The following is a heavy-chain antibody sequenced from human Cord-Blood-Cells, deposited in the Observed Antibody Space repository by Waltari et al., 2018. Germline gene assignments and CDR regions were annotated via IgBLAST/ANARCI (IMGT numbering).Heavy chain of an antibody. Sequence: QVQLVESGGGVVQPGRSLRLSCAASGFTFSSNGMHCVRKAPGTGLEWVAVIWYDGSNKYYTDSVKGRFTISRDNSKNTLYLQMNSLRAEDTAVYYCARDSDKYYYDSSGYYSDYWGQGTLVTVSS. D-gene: IGHD3-22*01. J-gene: IGHJ4*02. CDR2: IWYDGSNK. CDR1: GFTFSSNG. V-gene: IGHV3-33*01. CDR3: ARDSDKYYYDSSGYYSDY.